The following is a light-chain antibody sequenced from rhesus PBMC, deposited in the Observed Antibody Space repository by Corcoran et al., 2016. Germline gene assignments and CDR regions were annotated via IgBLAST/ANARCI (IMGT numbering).Light chain of an antibody. V-gene: IGKV1S12*01. CDR1: QNIYSN. Sequence: DIQMTQSPSALSASVGDRVTISCRASQNIYSNLAWYPQKPGKTPKLLIYAASSFQTGIPSRFSGSGSGTDFTLTISSLQPEDSAAYYCQHYYDNPYSFGQGTKVEIK. J-gene: IGKJ2*01. CDR2: AAS. CDR3: QHYYDNPYS.